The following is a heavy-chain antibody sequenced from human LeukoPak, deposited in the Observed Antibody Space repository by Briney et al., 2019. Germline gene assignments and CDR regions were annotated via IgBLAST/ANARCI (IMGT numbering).Heavy chain of an antibody. J-gene: IGHJ4*02. CDR1: GFTFGDYA. V-gene: IGHV3-49*03. CDR2: IRSKAYGGTT. CDR3: ARDRDYGDYIDY. Sequence: GGSLRLSCTASGFTFGDYAMNWFRQAPGKGLEWVGFIRSKAYGGTTEYAASVKGRFTISRDDSKSIAYLQMNSLRAEDTAVYYCARDRDYGDYIDYWGQGTLVTVSS. D-gene: IGHD3-16*01.